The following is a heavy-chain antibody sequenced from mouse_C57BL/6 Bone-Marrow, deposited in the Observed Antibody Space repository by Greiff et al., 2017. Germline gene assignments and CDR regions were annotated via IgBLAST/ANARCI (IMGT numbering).Heavy chain of an antibody. J-gene: IGHJ1*03. Sequence: QVQLQQPGAALVKPGASVKLSCKASGYTFTSYWMHWVKQRPGQGLEWIGMIHPNSGSTNYNEKFKSKDTLTVDKSSSTAYMQHSSLTSEDSAVYYCARDGYAWYFDVWGTGTTVTVSS. V-gene: IGHV1-64*01. CDR3: ARDGYAWYFDV. CDR1: GYTFTSYW. CDR2: IHPNSGST. D-gene: IGHD2-2*01.